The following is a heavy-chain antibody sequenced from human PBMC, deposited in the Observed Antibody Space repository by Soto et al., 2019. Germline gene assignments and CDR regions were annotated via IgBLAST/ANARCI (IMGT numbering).Heavy chain of an antibody. CDR2: IYPGDSDT. V-gene: IGHV5-51*01. Sequence: GESLKISCKGSGYSFTSYWIGWVRQMPGKGLEWMGIIYPGDSDTRYSPSFQGQVTISADTSISTAYLQWSSLKASDTAMCYCASRIGGVTIGHLWYDPWGQGTLVPVPS. CDR3: ASRIGGVTIGHLWYDP. J-gene: IGHJ5*02. D-gene: IGHD4-17*01. CDR1: GYSFTSYW.